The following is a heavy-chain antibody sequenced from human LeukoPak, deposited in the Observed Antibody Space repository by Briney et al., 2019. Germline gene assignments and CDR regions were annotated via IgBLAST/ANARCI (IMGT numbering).Heavy chain of an antibody. V-gene: IGHV1-2*02. Sequence: ASVKVSCKASGYTFSGYYIHWVRQGPGQGLEWMGWINPNSGATNSAQKFQGRVTMTRDTSITTAYMELSRLRSDDTAVYYCARDYYDTSGYFDYWGLGTLRTVSS. D-gene: IGHD3-22*01. J-gene: IGHJ4*02. CDR1: GYTFSGYY. CDR2: INPNSGAT. CDR3: ARDYYDTSGYFDY.